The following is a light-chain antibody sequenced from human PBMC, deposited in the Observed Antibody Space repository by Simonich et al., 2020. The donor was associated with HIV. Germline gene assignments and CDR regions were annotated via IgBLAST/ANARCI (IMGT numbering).Light chain of an antibody. J-gene: IGKJ4*01. Sequence: DIVMTQSPDSLAVSLGERATINGKSSQSVLYSSHNKNYLAWYQQKPGQPPKLLMYWASTRESGVPDRFSGSGSGTDFTLTSSSLQAEDVAVYYCQQYYSTPLAFGGGTKVEIK. CDR3: QQYYSTPLA. CDR1: QSVLYSSHNKNY. CDR2: WAS. V-gene: IGKV4-1*01.